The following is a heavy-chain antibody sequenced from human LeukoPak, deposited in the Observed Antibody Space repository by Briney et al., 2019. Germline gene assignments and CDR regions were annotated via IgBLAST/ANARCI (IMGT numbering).Heavy chain of an antibody. J-gene: IGHJ5*02. V-gene: IGHV4-4*07. D-gene: IGHD3-16*01. CDR1: GGSISGYY. Sequence: PSETLSLTCTVSGGSISGYYWSWIRQPAGKGLEWIGRIYTSGSTNYNPSLKSRVTMSVDTSKNQFSLKLSSVTAADTAMYYCARGGTMGNANWFDPWGQGTLVTVSS. CDR2: IYTSGST. CDR3: ARGGTMGNANWFDP.